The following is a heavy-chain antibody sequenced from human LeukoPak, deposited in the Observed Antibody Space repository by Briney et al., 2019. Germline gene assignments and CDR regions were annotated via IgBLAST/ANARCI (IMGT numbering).Heavy chain of an antibody. D-gene: IGHD1-20*01. J-gene: IGHJ4*02. Sequence: GGSLRLSCAASGFTFSSYGMHWVRQAPGKGLEWVAFIRYDGGNKYYADSVKGRFTISRDNSKNTLYLQMNSLRAEDTAVYYCAKDKGPNNWNDVWYFDYWGQGTLVTDSS. CDR1: GFTFSSYG. CDR2: IRYDGGNK. V-gene: IGHV3-30*02. CDR3: AKDKGPNNWNDVWYFDY.